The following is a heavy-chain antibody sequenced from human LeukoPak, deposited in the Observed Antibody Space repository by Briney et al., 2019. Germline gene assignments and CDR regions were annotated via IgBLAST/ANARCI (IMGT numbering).Heavy chain of an antibody. V-gene: IGHV4-39*07. CDR1: GGSISSSSYY. Sequence: SETLSLTCTVSGGSISSSSYYWGWIRQPPGKGLEWIGSIYYSGSTYYNPSLKSRVTISVDTSKNQFSLKLSSVTAADTAVYYCARALRSATTPLDYWGQGTLVTVSS. D-gene: IGHD6-25*01. CDR2: IYYSGST. J-gene: IGHJ4*02. CDR3: ARALRSATTPLDY.